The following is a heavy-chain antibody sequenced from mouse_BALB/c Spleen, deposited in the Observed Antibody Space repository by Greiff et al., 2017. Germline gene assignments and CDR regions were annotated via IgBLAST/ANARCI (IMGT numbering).Heavy chain of an antibody. Sequence: QVQLKQSGPELVKPGASVRISCKASGYTFTSYYIHWVKQRPGQGLEWIGWIYPGNVNTKYNEKFKGKATLTADKSSSTAYMQLSSLTSEDSAVYFCARGIRGEAWFAYWGQGTLVTVSA. V-gene: IGHV1S56*01. CDR2: IYPGNVNT. CDR1: GYTFTSYY. CDR3: ARGIRGEAWFAY. J-gene: IGHJ3*01.